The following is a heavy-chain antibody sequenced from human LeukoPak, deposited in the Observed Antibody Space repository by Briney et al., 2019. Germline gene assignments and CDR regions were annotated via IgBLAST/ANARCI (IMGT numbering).Heavy chain of an antibody. CDR3: VKGLVQTTMSYSVDY. CDR1: GFTFTNYA. CDR2: ISSDGSKN. J-gene: IGHJ4*02. V-gene: IGHV3-30*18. Sequence: GRSLRLSCAASGFTFTNYAMHWVRQTPGKGLGWVALISSDGSKNIYADPVKGRFTVSRDNSKNTLYLQMNSLRAEDTAVYYCVKGLVQTTMSYSVDYWGQGALVTVSS. D-gene: IGHD1-1*01.